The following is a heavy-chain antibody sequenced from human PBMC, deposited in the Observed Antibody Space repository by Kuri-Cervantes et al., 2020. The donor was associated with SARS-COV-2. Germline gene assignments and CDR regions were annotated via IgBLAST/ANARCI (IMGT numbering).Heavy chain of an antibody. D-gene: IGHD4-11*01. CDR3: ARGPAVGRYRNYVLDY. CDR1: GYTFTGYY. J-gene: IGHJ4*02. V-gene: IGHV1-2*02. Sequence: ASVKVSCKASGYTFTGYYMHWVRQAPGQGLEWMGWINPNSGGTNYAQKFQGRVTMTRDTSTSTVYMELSSLRSEDTAVYYCARGPAVGRYRNYVLDYWGQGTLVTVSS. CDR2: INPNSGGT.